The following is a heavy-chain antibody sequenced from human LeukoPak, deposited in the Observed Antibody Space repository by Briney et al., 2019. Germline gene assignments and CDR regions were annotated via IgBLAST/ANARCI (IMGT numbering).Heavy chain of an antibody. CDR3: ARRGTCTTATCYDAYYYYFLDV. Sequence: GGSLRLSCAVSGFALSSYNMNWVRQAPGKGLEWISYISTSGTSIFYADSVKGRFTISRDDAKNSLYLQMDSLRAEDTAVYYCARRGTCTTATCYDAYYYYFLDVWGGGTTVTVSS. J-gene: IGHJ6*03. D-gene: IGHD2/OR15-2a*01. CDR1: GFALSSYN. CDR2: ISTSGTSI. V-gene: IGHV3-48*04.